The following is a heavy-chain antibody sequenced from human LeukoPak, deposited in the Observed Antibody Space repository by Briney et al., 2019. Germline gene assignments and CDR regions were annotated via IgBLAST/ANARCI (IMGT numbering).Heavy chain of an antibody. J-gene: IGHJ6*02. D-gene: IGHD1-1*01. CDR2: ISAYNGNT. V-gene: IGHV1-18*01. Sequence: ASVKVSCKPSGYTFTIYGISWVRQAPGQGLEWMGWISAYNGNTNYAHKLQGRVTMTTDTSTSTAYMELRSLRSDDTAVYYCARLQLERFDYYGMDVWGQGTTVTVSS. CDR3: ARLQLERFDYYGMDV. CDR1: GYTFTIYG.